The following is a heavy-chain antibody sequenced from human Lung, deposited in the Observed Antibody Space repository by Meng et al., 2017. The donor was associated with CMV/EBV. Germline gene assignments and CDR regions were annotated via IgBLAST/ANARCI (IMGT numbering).Heavy chain of an antibody. J-gene: IGHJ4*02. D-gene: IGHD1-26*01. CDR3: ARDRGSSEYYLDC. CDR2: IIWNGASA. CDR1: GFTFDDYG. V-gene: IGHV3-20*04. Sequence: GESXKISCAASGFTFDDYGMSWVRQVPGKGLEWVSGIIWNGASASYADSVKGRFTISRDNAKNSLYLQMNSLRAEDTALYYCARDRGSSEYYLDCGGQGTXVTVSS.